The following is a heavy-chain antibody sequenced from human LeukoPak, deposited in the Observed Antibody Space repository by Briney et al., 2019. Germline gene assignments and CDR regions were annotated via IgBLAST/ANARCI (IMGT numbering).Heavy chain of an antibody. CDR3: ARDAPIWFGAAKVSYYGMDV. D-gene: IGHD3-10*01. Sequence: SVKVSCKASGGAFSSYAISWVRQAPGQGLEWMGGIIPIFGTANYAQKFQGRVTITADESTSTAYMELSSLRSEDTAVYYCARDAPIWFGAAKVSYYGMDVWGKGTTVTVSS. CDR1: GGAFSSYA. CDR2: IIPIFGTA. J-gene: IGHJ6*04. V-gene: IGHV1-69*01.